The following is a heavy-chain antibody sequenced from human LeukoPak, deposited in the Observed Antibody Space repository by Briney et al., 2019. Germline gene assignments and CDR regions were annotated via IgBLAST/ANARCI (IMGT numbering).Heavy chain of an antibody. Sequence: PSETLSLTCTVSGGSISSSSYYWGWIRQPPGKGLEWIGSIYYSGSTYYNPSLKSRVTISVDTSKNQFSLKLSSVTAADTAVYYCARHRVGVVTMVQGVMEQNAFDIWGQGTMVTVSS. CDR1: GGSISSSSYY. D-gene: IGHD3-10*01. CDR3: ARHRVGVVTMVQGVMEQNAFDI. CDR2: IYYSGST. V-gene: IGHV4-39*01. J-gene: IGHJ3*02.